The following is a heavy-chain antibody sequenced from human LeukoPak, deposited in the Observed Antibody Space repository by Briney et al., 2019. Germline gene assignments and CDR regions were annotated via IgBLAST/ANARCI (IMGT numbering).Heavy chain of an antibody. CDR3: ARGRAVAGTMKYYFDY. CDR1: GYTFTGYY. CDR2: INPNSGGT. J-gene: IGHJ4*02. V-gene: IGHV1-2*02. D-gene: IGHD6-19*01. Sequence: ASVKVSCKASGYTFTGYYMHWVRQAPGLGLVWMGWINPNSGGTNYAQKFQGRVTMTRDTSISTAYMELSRLRSDDTAVYYCARGRAVAGTMKYYFDYWGQGTLVTVSS.